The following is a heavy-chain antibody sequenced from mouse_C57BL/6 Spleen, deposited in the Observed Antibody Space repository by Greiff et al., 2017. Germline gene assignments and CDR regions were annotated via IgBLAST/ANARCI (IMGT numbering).Heavy chain of an antibody. Sequence: QVQLQQSGAELVKPGASVKISCKASGYAFSSYWMNWVKQRPGKGLEWIGQIYPGDGDTNYNGKFKGKATLTADKSSSTAYMQLSSLTSEDSAFYFCARSEGSSPYFDVWGTGTTVTVSS. D-gene: IGHD1-1*01. CDR1: GYAFSSYW. J-gene: IGHJ1*03. V-gene: IGHV1-80*01. CDR2: IYPGDGDT. CDR3: ARSEGSSPYFDV.